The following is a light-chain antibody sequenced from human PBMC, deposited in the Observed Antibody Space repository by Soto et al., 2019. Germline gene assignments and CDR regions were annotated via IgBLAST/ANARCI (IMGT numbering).Light chain of an antibody. J-gene: IGKJ4*01. CDR2: AAS. Sequence: DIQMTQSPSSLSASVGDRVTITCRASQSISSYLNWYQQKPGKAPKLLIYAASSLQSGVPSRFSGSGSGTDFTLTISSLQPEDFATYYCQQSYSTRWTFGGGTKVEIK. V-gene: IGKV1-39*01. CDR1: QSISSY. CDR3: QQSYSTRWT.